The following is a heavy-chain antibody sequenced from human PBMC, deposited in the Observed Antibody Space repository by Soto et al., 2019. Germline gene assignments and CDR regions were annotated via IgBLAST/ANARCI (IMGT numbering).Heavy chain of an antibody. CDR2: IYHSGST. CDR3: ARGQVVAAQH. J-gene: IGHJ4*02. V-gene: IGHV4-30-2*01. Sequence: SLTCAVSGGSISSGGYSWSWIRQPPGKGLEWIGYIYHSGSTCYNPSLKSRVTISVDRSKNQFSLKLSSVTAADTAVYYCARGQVVAAQHWGQGTLVTVSS. CDR1: GGSISSGGYS. D-gene: IGHD2-15*01.